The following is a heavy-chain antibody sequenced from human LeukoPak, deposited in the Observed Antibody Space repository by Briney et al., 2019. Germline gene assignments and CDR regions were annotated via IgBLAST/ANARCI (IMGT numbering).Heavy chain of an antibody. D-gene: IGHD4-17*01. V-gene: IGHV3-23*01. CDR2: ISGSGDNT. J-gene: IGHJ4*02. Sequence: GGSLILSCAASRFTFSNYAMNWVRQAPGKGLERVSSISGSGDNTHYADSVKGRFTISRDNSKNMMYLQMNSLRADDTALYYCARDRYGDYSFDYWGQGVLVTVSS. CDR1: RFTFSNYA. CDR3: ARDRYGDYSFDY.